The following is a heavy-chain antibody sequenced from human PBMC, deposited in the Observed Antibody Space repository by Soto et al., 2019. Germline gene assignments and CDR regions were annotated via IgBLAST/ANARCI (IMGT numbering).Heavy chain of an antibody. CDR2: IYYSGST. CDR1: GGSISSYY. V-gene: IGHV4-59*01. Sequence: SETLSLTSTVSGGSISSYYWSWIRQPPGKGLEWIGYIYYSGSTNYNPSLKSRVTISVDTSKNQFSLKLSSVTAADTAVYYCARDKNYGHFDYWGQGTLVTVSS. D-gene: IGHD4-17*01. CDR3: ARDKNYGHFDY. J-gene: IGHJ4*02.